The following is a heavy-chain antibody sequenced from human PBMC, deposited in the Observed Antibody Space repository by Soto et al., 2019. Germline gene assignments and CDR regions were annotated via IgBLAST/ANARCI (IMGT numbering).Heavy chain of an antibody. J-gene: IGHJ1*01. V-gene: IGHV1-69*02. CDR3: ARGSRGYF. CDR1: GVTFSTYT. CDR2: IIPLIGIV. Sequence: SSMHLSRKTSGVTFSTYTINWVRQAPGQGLEWVGRIIPLIGIVNYAQKFQGRVTITADRSTSTTYMELSSLRSQDTAVYYCARGSRGYF.